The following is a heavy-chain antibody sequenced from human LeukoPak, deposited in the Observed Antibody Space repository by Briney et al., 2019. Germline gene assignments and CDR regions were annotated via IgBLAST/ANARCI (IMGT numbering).Heavy chain of an antibody. CDR1: RDTSTSYV. Sequence: ASVKVSCKASRDTSTSYVIKRVRQATGDGLEWMGWMYTNSGNTGYTQKFQGRVTITRNTSISTGYMELSSLRSEDTAVYYCARGNFWSMEVWFDPWGQGTLVTVSS. CDR2: MYTNSGNT. CDR3: ARGNFWSMEVWFDP. V-gene: IGHV1-8*03. J-gene: IGHJ5*02. D-gene: IGHD3-3*01.